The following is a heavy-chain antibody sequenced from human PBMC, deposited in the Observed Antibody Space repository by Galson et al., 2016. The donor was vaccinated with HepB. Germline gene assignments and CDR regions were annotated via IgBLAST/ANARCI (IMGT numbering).Heavy chain of an antibody. D-gene: IGHD3-3*01. V-gene: IGHV4-38-2*02. J-gene: IGHJ4*02. Sequence: SETLSLTCSVSGGSISSDLYWGWIRQPPGKGLEWIGSIYHSGATYYNPSLKSRVTISIDTSKNQFSLKLTSVTAADTALYYCARDTFDYNDFWSGYYSGSFDYWGQGTLVTVSS. CDR2: IYHSGAT. CDR1: GGSISSDLY. CDR3: ARDTFDYNDFWSGYYSGSFDY.